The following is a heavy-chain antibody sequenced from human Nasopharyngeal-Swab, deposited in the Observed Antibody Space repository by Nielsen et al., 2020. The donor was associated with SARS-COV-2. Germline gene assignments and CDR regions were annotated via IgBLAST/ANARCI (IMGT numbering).Heavy chain of an antibody. CDR3: ARSYSGSYYGMDV. CDR2: IYSGGST. Sequence: GGSLRLPCAASGFTFSSYSMNWVRQAPGKGLEWVSVIYSGGSTYYADSVKGRLTISRDNSKNTLYLQMNSLRAEDTAVYYCARSYSGSYYGMDVWGQGTTVTVSS. D-gene: IGHD1-26*01. V-gene: IGHV3-53*01. CDR1: GFTFSSYS. J-gene: IGHJ6*02.